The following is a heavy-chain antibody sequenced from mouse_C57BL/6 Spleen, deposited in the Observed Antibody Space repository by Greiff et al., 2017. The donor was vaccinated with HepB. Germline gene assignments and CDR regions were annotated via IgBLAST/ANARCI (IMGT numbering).Heavy chain of an antibody. CDR2: IDPNSGGT. CDR3: ASLYYYSSSYVPFAF. D-gene: IGHD1-1*01. V-gene: IGHV1-72*01. CDR1: GYTFTSYW. Sequence: VQLQQPGAELVKPGASVKLSCKASGYTFTSYWMHWVKQRPGRGLEWIGRIDPNSGGTKYTEKFKSKATLTVDKPSSTAYMQRSSLTSVDSAVYYGASLYYYSSSYVPFAFWGQETLVTVSA. J-gene: IGHJ3*01.